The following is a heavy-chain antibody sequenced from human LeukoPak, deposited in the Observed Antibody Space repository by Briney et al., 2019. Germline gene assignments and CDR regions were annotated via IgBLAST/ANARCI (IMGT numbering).Heavy chain of an antibody. CDR3: ARAHGGLVIVWFDP. CDR2: IIPIFGTA. J-gene: IGHJ5*02. V-gene: IGHV1-69*05. CDR1: GYTFTSYD. D-gene: IGHD3-22*01. Sequence: GASVKVSCKASGYTFTSYDINWVRQATGQGLEWMGGIIPIFGTANYAQKFQGRVTITTDESTSTAYMELSSLRSEDTAVYYCARAHGGLVIVWFDPWGQGTLVTVSS.